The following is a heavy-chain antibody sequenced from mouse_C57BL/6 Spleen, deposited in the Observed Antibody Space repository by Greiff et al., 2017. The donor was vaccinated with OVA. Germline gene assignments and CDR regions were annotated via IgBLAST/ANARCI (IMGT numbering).Heavy chain of an antibody. CDR3: ARQGRYDYDYAMDY. Sequence: EVKLMESGGDLVKPGGSLKLSCAASGFTFSSYGMSWVRQTPDKRLEWVATISSGGSYTYYPDSVKGRFTISRDNAKNTLYLQMSSLKSEDTAMYYCARQGRYDYDYAMDYWGQGTSVTVSS. CDR2: ISSGGSYT. D-gene: IGHD2-4*01. CDR1: GFTFSSYG. J-gene: IGHJ4*01. V-gene: IGHV5-6*01.